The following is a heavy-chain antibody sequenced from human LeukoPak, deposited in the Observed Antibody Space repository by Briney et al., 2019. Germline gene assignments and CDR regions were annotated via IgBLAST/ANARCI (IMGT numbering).Heavy chain of an antibody. CDR1: GFTFSSYS. J-gene: IGHJ4*02. CDR2: ISSSSSYI. D-gene: IGHD3-22*01. CDR3: ATMIDLHAPFDY. V-gene: IGHV3-21*01. Sequence: GGSLRLSCAASGFTFSSYSMNWVRQAPGKGLEWVSSISSSSSYIYYADSVKGRFTISRDNAKNSLYLQMNSLRAEDTAVYYCATMIDLHAPFDYWGQGTLVTVSS.